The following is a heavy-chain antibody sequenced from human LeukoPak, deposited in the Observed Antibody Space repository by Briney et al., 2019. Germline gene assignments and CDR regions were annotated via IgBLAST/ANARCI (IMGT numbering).Heavy chain of an antibody. CDR2: IYSSSTT. V-gene: IGHV3-66*02. CDR1: GFTVSSNY. Sequence: GSLKLSCAASGFTVSSNYMSWVRQAPGKGLEWISLIYSSSTTSYADSVNGRFTISRDNSKNRLDLKLVSGRADDATVYYYGTANSRSGGILLDYYYTAAWGKGTTGTVSS. D-gene: IGHD5-18*01. J-gene: IGHJ6*03. CDR3: GTANSRSGGILLDYYYTAA.